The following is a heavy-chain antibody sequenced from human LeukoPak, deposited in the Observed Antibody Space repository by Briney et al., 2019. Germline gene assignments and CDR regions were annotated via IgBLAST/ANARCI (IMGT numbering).Heavy chain of an antibody. CDR2: IYYSGST. V-gene: IGHV4-59*01. Sequence: SETLSLTCTVSGGSISSYYWTWIRQPPGKGLEWIGYIYYSGSTNYNPSLKSRVTISVDTSKNQFSLKLSSVTAADTAVYYRARWVYYDHVRWFDPWGQGILVTVSS. J-gene: IGHJ5*02. CDR3: ARWVYYDHVRWFDP. D-gene: IGHD3-16*01. CDR1: GGSISSYY.